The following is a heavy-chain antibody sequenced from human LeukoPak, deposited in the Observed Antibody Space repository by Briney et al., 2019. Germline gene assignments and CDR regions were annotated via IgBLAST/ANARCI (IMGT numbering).Heavy chain of an antibody. CDR3: ARESALDYYYYMDV. V-gene: IGHV4-4*07. CDR2: IYTSGST. CDR1: GGSISSYY. J-gene: IGHJ6*03. Sequence: SETLSLTCTVSGGSISSYYWSWIRQPAGKGLEWIGRIYTSGSTNYNPSLKSRVTMSVDTSKNQFSLRLSSVTAADTAAYYCARESALDYYYYMDVWGKGTTVTVSS.